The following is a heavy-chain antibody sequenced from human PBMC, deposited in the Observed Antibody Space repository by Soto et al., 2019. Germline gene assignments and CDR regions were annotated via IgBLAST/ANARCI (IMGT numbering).Heavy chain of an antibody. CDR3: VKGDQLLRYYFEF. Sequence: GGSLRLSCSVSGFTFSNYAMHWVRQAPGKGLEYVSGITSDGDSTWHADSVKDRFTISRDNSKNTLFHHMSSLGVEDTSIYLCVKGDQLLRYYFEFWGAGTLVTVSS. V-gene: IGHV3-64D*06. J-gene: IGHJ4*01. CDR2: ITSDGDST. CDR1: GFTFSNYA. D-gene: IGHD3-10*01.